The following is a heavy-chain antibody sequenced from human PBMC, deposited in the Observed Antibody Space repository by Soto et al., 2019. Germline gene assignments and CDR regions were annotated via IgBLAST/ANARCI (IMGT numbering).Heavy chain of an antibody. D-gene: IGHD6-13*01. CDR3: ARLQAATGDNDLTFDY. J-gene: IGHJ4*02. CDR2: IDPSDSYT. Sequence: EVQLVQSGAEVKKPGESLRISCKGSGYSFTSYWISWVRQMPGKGLEWMGRIDPSDSYTNYSPSFQGHVTISADKSISTAYLQWGSLKVSDTAMYYCARLQAATGDNDLTFDYWGQGTLVTVSS. CDR1: GYSFTSYW. V-gene: IGHV5-10-1*01.